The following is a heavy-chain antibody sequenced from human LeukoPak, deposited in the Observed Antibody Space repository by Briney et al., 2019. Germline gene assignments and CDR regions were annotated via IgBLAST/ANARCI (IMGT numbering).Heavy chain of an antibody. CDR1: GYTFTNHD. V-gene: IGHV1-8*01. J-gene: IGHJ4*02. CDR3: ARGVNSQGTAMVLFDF. Sequence: GASVKVSCKASGYTFTNHDINWVRQASGQGLEWMGWMNPKSGNTGYLQKFQGRVTMTRDASMSTAFMELSRLTSEDTAVYYCARGVNSQGTAMVLFDFWGQGSLVIVSA. D-gene: IGHD5-18*01. CDR2: MNPKSGNT.